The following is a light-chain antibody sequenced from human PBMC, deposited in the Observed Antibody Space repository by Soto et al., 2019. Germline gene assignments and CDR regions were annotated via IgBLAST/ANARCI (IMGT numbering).Light chain of an antibody. CDR1: QNVNKW. V-gene: IGKV1-5*01. CDR2: DAS. J-gene: IGKJ3*01. CDR3: QQLFMYPPT. Sequence: DIQMTQSPSTLSASVGDRVTITCRASQNVNKWLAWFQQKPGKVPKLLIFDASTLQTGVPSRFGGGGSGTEFTLTISGLQPDDFATYYCQQLFMYPPTFGPGTKVDIK.